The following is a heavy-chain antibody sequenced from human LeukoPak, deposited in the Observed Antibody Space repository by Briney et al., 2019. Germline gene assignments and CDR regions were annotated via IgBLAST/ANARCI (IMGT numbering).Heavy chain of an antibody. CDR2: INTNTGNP. CDR3: ARDWSGYGRFDY. D-gene: IGHD6-25*01. CDR1: GYTFTNLA. V-gene: IGHV7-4-1*02. Sequence: ASVKVSCKASGYTFTNLAMNWVRQAPGQGLEWMGWINTNTGNPTYAQGFTGRFAFSLDTSVNTAYLQISSLKAEDTAIYYCARDWSGYGRFDYWGQGTLVTVSS. J-gene: IGHJ4*02.